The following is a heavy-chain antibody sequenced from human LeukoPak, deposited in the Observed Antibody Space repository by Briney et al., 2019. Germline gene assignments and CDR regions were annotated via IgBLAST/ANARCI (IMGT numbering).Heavy chain of an antibody. CDR1: RSTSSNAW. CDR2: IKSKGDGETT. CDR3: AIDEPNYAPYDFDY. D-gene: IGHD4/OR15-4a*01. V-gene: IGHV3-15*01. J-gene: IGHJ4*02. Sequence: GSLSPSCAAFRSTSSNAWMNWVRQAPGKGLGWVGRIKSKGDGETTDYAAPVKGRLTISRDDSNNMVYLQMNSLKIEDTAVYYCAIDEPNYAPYDFDYWGQGTLVTVSS.